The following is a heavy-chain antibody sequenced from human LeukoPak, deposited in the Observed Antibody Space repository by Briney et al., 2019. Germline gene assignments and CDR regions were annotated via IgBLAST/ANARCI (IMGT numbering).Heavy chain of an antibody. CDR3: TRVVPAEEVFDY. V-gene: IGHV3-49*04. Sequence: GGSLRLSCTASGFTFGDYAMSWVRQAPGKGLEWVGFIRSKAYGGTTEYAASVKGRFTISRDDSKSIAYLRMNSLKTEDTAVYYCTRVVPAEEVFDYWGQGTLVTVSS. J-gene: IGHJ4*02. D-gene: IGHD2-2*01. CDR2: IRSKAYGGTT. CDR1: GFTFGDYA.